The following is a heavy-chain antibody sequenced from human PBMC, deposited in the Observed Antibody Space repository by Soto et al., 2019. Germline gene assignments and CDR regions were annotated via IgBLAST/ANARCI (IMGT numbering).Heavy chain of an antibody. CDR2: ISYDGSEK. CDR1: GFTFNFFG. V-gene: IGHV3-30*18. J-gene: IGHJ3*02. Sequence: QEQLVESGGGVVQAGRSLRLSCAASGFTFNFFGMHWVRQAPGKGLEWVVVISYDGSEKYYADSVKGRFTMSRDNSKNMVYLEMSSLRPEDTSVYYCAKERRYSFDAFDIWGHGTMVTVSS. CDR3: AKERRYSFDAFDI. D-gene: IGHD5-12*01.